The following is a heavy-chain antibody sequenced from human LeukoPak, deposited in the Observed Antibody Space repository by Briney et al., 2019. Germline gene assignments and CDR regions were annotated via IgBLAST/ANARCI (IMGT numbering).Heavy chain of an antibody. J-gene: IGHJ4*02. CDR2: IYPGDSDA. V-gene: IGHV5-51*01. CDR3: ARGEITGTPVYY. Sequence: GESLKISCKGSGYRFSNYWIGWVRQMPGRGLECMGIIYPGDSDARYSPSFQGQVTISADKSIDTAHLQWSSLKASDTAIYYCARGEITGTPVYYWGQGTLVTVSS. CDR1: GYRFSNYW. D-gene: IGHD1-7*01.